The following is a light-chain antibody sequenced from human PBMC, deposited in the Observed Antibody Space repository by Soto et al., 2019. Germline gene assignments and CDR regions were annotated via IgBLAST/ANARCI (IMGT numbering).Light chain of an antibody. CDR2: GAS. V-gene: IGKV3-15*01. CDR1: QSVSTN. Sequence: EIVMTQSPAILSVSPGERATLSCRASQSVSTNLALFQQKPGQTPRLLFNGASTRATGIPARFTGSGSGTEFILTISSLQSEDFAVYYCQQYDIWPPTFGQGTKVDI. J-gene: IGKJ1*01. CDR3: QQYDIWPPT.